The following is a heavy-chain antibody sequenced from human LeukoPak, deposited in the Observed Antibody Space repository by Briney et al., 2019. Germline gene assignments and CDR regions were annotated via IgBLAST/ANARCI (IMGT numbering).Heavy chain of an antibody. D-gene: IGHD4-17*01. J-gene: IGHJ4*02. CDR1: VYTFTGYY. Sequence: ASVKVSCKASVYTFTGYYMHWVRQAPGQGLEGMGWGNPNICCTNYAQKFQGKVTMTRDTSISTAYMELSRLRSDDTAVYYCARDPPTVTTFDYWGQGTLVTVSS. CDR2: GNPNICCT. CDR3: ARDPPTVTTFDY. V-gene: IGHV1-2*02.